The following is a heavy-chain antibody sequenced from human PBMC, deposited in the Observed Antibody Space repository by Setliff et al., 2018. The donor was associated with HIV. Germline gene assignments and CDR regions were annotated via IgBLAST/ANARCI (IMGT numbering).Heavy chain of an antibody. Sequence: KPGGSLRLSCAASGLTFSNYWMHWVRQAPGKGLEWIAYISSPSTMFYADYVRGRFTISRDNAKNSLYLQMDRLRVEDTAIYYCARDRGDYYYYMDVWGKGTTVTVSS. J-gene: IGHJ6*03. CDR3: ARDRGDYYYYMDV. V-gene: IGHV3-11*01. CDR1: GLTFSNYW. CDR2: ISSPSTM.